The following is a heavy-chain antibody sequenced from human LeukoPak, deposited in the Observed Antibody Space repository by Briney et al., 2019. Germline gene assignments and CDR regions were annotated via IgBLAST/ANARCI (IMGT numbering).Heavy chain of an antibody. Sequence: PSETLSLTCTVPGGSISSYYWSWIRQPPGKGLEWIGYIYYSGSTNYNPSLKSRVTISVDTSKNQFSLKLSSVTAADTAVYYCASSITMIVDDAFDIWGQGTMVTVSS. D-gene: IGHD3-22*01. J-gene: IGHJ3*02. CDR2: IYYSGST. CDR3: ASSITMIVDDAFDI. V-gene: IGHV4-59*01. CDR1: GGSISSYY.